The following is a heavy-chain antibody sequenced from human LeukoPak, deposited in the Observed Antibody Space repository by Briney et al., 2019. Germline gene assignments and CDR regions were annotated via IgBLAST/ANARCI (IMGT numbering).Heavy chain of an antibody. CDR2: ISYEGGAK. CDR1: GFTFRRSA. CDR3: AKDLETKYCIHY. Sequence: SLRLSCVTSGFTFRRSAMHWVRQAPGRGLEWIAYISYEGGAKYYADSVKGRFTISRDNFKNTLSLQMDSLRAEDTAVYYCAKDLETKYCIHYWGQGTLATVSS. J-gene: IGHJ4*02. D-gene: IGHD2-15*01. V-gene: IGHV3-30*18.